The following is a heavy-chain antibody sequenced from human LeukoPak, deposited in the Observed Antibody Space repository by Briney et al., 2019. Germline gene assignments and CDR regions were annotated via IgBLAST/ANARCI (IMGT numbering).Heavy chain of an antibody. CDR2: INWNGGST. V-gene: IGHV3-20*04. Sequence: GGSLRLSCAASGFTFDDYGMSWVRQAPGKGLEWVSGINWNGGSTGYADSVKGRFTISRDNAKNSLYLQMNSLRAEDTALYYCARIDLYYDILTGYYKGGKHYYYGMDVWGRGTTVTVSS. D-gene: IGHD3-9*01. J-gene: IGHJ6*02. CDR1: GFTFDDYG. CDR3: ARIDLYYDILTGYYKGGKHYYYGMDV.